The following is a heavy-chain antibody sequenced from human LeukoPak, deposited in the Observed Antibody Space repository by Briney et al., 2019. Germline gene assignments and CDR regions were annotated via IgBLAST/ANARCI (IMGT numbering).Heavy chain of an antibody. CDR2: ISSSGNT. Sequence: GGSLRLSCAASGFTFSRSAMPWVRQTPGKGLDWVSSISSSGNTYYADSVKGRFTISRDNSKNMLYLQMNSLRAKDTAVYYCVKGRISEDGLDFWGQGTLVTVSS. J-gene: IGHJ4*02. D-gene: IGHD6-13*01. V-gene: IGHV3-23*01. CDR1: GFTFSRSA. CDR3: VKGRISEDGLDF.